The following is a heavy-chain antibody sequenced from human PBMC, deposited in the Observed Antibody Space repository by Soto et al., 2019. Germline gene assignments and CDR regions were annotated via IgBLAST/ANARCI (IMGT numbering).Heavy chain of an antibody. D-gene: IGHD2-21*02. CDR1: GFTFSNSA. V-gene: IGHV3-23*01. J-gene: IGHJ4*02. CDR2: ISSSGGRT. Sequence: GGSLRLSCVASGFTFSNSAMSWVRHVPGKGLEWAAGISSSGGRTNYADSVKGRFTISRDNSKGTLYLQMNSLRAEDTALYYCAKVQEFCGFNCYIVDSWGQGVLVTVSS. CDR3: AKVQEFCGFNCYIVDS.